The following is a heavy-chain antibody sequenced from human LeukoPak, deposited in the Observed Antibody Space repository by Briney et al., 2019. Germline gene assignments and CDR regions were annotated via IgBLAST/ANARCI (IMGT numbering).Heavy chain of an antibody. CDR1: GFTFRSYW. CDR3: ARGGSYGDF. Sequence: GGSLRLSREASGFTFRSYWMHWVRHTPGRGLVWVSSLKSDGSSRTYADSVKGRFTISTDNTKNTLYLQMSSLIAADTAVYYCARGGSYGDFWGQGTLVSVSS. CDR2: LKSDGSSR. D-gene: IGHD3-16*01. J-gene: IGHJ4*02. V-gene: IGHV3-74*01.